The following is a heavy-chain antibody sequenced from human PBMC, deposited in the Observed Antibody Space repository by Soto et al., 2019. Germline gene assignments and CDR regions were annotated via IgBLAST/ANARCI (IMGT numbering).Heavy chain of an antibody. V-gene: IGHV4-39*01. CDR2: IYYSGST. D-gene: IGHD2-2*01. Sequence: QLQLQESGPGLVKPSETLSLTCTVSGGSISSSSYYWGWIRQPPGKGLEWIGSIYYSGSTYYNPSLKSRVTISVDTSKNQFSLKLSSVTAADTAVYYCARHQDIVVVPAVYFDYWGQGTLVTVSS. CDR3: ARHQDIVVVPAVYFDY. CDR1: GGSISSSSYY. J-gene: IGHJ4*02.